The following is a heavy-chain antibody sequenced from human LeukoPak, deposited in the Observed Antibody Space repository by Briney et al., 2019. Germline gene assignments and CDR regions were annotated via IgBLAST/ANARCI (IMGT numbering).Heavy chain of an antibody. Sequence: SETLSLTCTVSGGSISSSSYYWVWIRQPPGKGLEGIGSISYSGRTFYNPSLKSRVTMSVDTSKNQFSLKLSSVTAADTAVYFCAKSRGQYQLVSYDPYFDYWGQGTLVTVSS. V-gene: IGHV4-39*01. J-gene: IGHJ4*02. CDR3: AKSRGQYQLVSYDPYFDY. CDR1: GGSISSSSYY. CDR2: ISYSGRT. D-gene: IGHD2-2*01.